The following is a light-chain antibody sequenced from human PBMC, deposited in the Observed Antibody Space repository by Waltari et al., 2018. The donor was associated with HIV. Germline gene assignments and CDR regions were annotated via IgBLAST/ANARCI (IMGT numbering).Light chain of an antibody. CDR3: QQANSFPFT. Sequence: IHLTQSPSSVSASVGDRVTISCRASQTISTNLAVYQQRPGIPPKLLIYCASSLQSGVPSRFSGSGSGTDFTLNINSLQPEDCATYYCQQANSFPFTFGGGTKV. CDR2: CAS. J-gene: IGKJ4*01. V-gene: IGKV1D-12*01. CDR1: QTISTN.